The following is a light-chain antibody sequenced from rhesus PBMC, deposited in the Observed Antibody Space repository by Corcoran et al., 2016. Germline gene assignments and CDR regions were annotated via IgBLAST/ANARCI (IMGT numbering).Light chain of an antibody. V-gene: IGKV3-42*01. CDR3: QQDYSWPLT. Sequence: DIVMTQSPATLSLSPGERGTLSCRTSQSVSSKLAWYQQKPGQAPNLLIFGASSRATGIPERFRGSGAGTEFTLYISSLEPEDVGIYYCQQDYSWPLTFGGGTKVELK. CDR2: GAS. J-gene: IGKJ4*01. CDR1: QSVSSK.